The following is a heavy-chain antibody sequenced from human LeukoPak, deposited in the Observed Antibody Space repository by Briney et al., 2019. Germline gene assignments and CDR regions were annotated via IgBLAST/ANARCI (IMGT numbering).Heavy chain of an antibody. V-gene: IGHV3-74*01. Sequence: GGSLRLSCAASGFTFSSYWMHWVRQAPGKGLVWVSRINTDGSSTSYADSVKGRFTISRDNAKNSLYLQMNSLRAEDTAVYYCASPARRKAHPSFDYWGQGTLVTVSS. CDR1: GFTFSSYW. CDR2: INTDGSST. CDR3: ASPARRKAHPSFDY. J-gene: IGHJ4*02.